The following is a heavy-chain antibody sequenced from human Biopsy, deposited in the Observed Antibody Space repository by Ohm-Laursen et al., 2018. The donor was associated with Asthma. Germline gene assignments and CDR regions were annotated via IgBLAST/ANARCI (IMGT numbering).Heavy chain of an antibody. D-gene: IGHD1-26*01. J-gene: IGHJ4*02. CDR2: ISSSGVST. CDR1: GFTFSNYA. CDR3: AKGGTYTTDRYAY. V-gene: IGHV3-23*01. Sequence: SLRLSCSASGFTFSNYAMSWVRQAPGKGLEWVSSISSSGVSTYYADSVKGRFTISRDNSKNTLYLQMSSLRADDTAVYYCAKGGTYTTDRYAYWGQGSLVTVSS.